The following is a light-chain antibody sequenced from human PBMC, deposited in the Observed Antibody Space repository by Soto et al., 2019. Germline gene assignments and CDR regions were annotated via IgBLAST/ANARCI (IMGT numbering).Light chain of an antibody. CDR3: QQYGSSGT. V-gene: IGKV3-15*01. CDR2: GTS. Sequence: EIVMTQSPATLSVSPGEVATLSFRASQSVSSNLAWYQQKRGQAPRLLIYGTSSRATGIPARFSGSGSETEFTLTISRLEPEDFAVYYCQQYGSSGTFGQGTKVDIK. J-gene: IGKJ1*01. CDR1: QSVSSN.